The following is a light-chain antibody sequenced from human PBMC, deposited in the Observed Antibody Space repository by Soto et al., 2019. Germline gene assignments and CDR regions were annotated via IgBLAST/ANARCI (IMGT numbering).Light chain of an antibody. J-gene: IGLJ2*01. CDR3: SSYSSSSTRLV. Sequence: QSALTQPASVSGSPGQSITISCTGTSSDVGGYNYVSWYQHHPDKAPKLMIYDVNNRPSGDSNRFSGSKSGNTASLTISGRQAEDEAAYYCSSYSSSSTRLVFGGGTKLTVL. V-gene: IGLV2-14*03. CDR1: SSDVGGYNY. CDR2: DVN.